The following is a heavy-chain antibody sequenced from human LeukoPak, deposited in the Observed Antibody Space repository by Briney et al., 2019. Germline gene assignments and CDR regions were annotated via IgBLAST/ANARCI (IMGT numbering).Heavy chain of an antibody. Sequence: GGSLRLSCAASGFTFSSYSMNWVRQAPGKGLEWVSSISSSSSYIYYADSVKGRFTISRDNAKNSLYLQMNSLRAEDMAVYYCARDVAQYSSSSYYYYYMDVWGKGTTVTVSS. D-gene: IGHD6-6*01. V-gene: IGHV3-21*01. CDR3: ARDVAQYSSSSYYYYYMDV. CDR2: ISSSSSYI. CDR1: GFTFSSYS. J-gene: IGHJ6*03.